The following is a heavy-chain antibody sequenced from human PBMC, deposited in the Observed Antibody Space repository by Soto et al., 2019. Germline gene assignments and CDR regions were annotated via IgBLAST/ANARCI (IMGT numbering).Heavy chain of an antibody. CDR1: GFIFSDYA. J-gene: IGHJ4*02. Sequence: GGSLRLSCAASGFIFSDYAMTWVRQAPGKGLEWVSTISGSAGSTYYADPVKGRFTISRDNSKNTLYLQLNSLRVEDTALYYCAKESASSYFPLDYWGQGTLVTVSS. CDR3: AKESASSYFPLDY. D-gene: IGHD2-2*01. V-gene: IGHV3-23*01. CDR2: ISGSAGST.